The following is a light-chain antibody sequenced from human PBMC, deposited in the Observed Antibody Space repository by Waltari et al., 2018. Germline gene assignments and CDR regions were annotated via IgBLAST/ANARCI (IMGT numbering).Light chain of an antibody. CDR2: AAS. Sequence: DIQLTQSPSSLSASIGDRVTITCLASQSINSYLNWYQQKPGKAPKVLIFAASSLQSGVPSRFSGSGSGTDFTLTISSLQPEDFATYSCQQSYRTPLTFGGWTKVEIK. CDR3: QQSYRTPLT. V-gene: IGKV1-39*01. J-gene: IGKJ4*01. CDR1: QSINSY.